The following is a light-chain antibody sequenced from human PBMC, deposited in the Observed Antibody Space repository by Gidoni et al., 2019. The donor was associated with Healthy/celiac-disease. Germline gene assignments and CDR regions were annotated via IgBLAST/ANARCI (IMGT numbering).Light chain of an antibody. Sequence: QSALPQPRAVAGSPGQSVTISCTGPSSDVGGYNYVSWYQQHPGKAPKLMIYDVSKRPSGVPVRFSGSKSGNTASLTISGLQAEDEADYYCCSYAGSYDVVFGGGSNLTVL. CDR1: SSDVGGYNY. CDR3: CSYAGSYDVV. J-gene: IGLJ2*01. CDR2: DVS. V-gene: IGLV2-11*01.